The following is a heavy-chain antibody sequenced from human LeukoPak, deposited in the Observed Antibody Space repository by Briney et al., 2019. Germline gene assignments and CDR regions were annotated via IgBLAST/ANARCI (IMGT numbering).Heavy chain of an antibody. CDR3: ARHSTAYDSSGFEDY. Sequence: PSETLSLTCTVSGGSISSSSYYWGWIRQPPGKGLEWIGSIYYSGSTYYNPSLKRRVTISVDTSKNQFSLKLSSVTAADTAVYYCARHSTAYDSSGFEDYWGQGTLVTVSS. J-gene: IGHJ4*02. V-gene: IGHV4-39*01. CDR1: GGSISSSSYY. D-gene: IGHD3-22*01. CDR2: IYYSGST.